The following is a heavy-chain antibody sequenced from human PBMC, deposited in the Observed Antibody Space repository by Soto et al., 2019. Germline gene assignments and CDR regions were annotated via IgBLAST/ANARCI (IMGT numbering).Heavy chain of an antibody. CDR1: GGTFSSYA. Sequence: ASVKVSCKASGGTFSSYAISWVRQAPGQGLEWMGGIIPIFGTANYAQKFQGRVTITADESTSTAYMELSSLRSEDTAVYYCARVQSPYYYYYGMDVWGQGTTVTVSS. J-gene: IGHJ6*02. CDR3: ARVQSPYYYYYGMDV. CDR2: IIPIFGTA. V-gene: IGHV1-69*13.